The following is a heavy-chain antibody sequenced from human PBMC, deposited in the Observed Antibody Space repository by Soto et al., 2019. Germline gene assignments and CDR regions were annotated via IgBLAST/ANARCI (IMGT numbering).Heavy chain of an antibody. CDR1: GFTFRGDA. D-gene: IGHD1-20*01. CDR2: VSGSGDMT. J-gene: IGHJ4*02. Sequence: EVQLLESGGDLVQPGGSLRLACAASGFTFRGDAMSWVRQAPGKGLAWVSSVSGSGDMTRYAESVKGRFTISRDNSKDTLFLQMESLRAGDTAVYDCARSEMMYNWNDWGQGTRVTVSS. CDR3: ARSEMMYNWND. V-gene: IGHV3-23*01.